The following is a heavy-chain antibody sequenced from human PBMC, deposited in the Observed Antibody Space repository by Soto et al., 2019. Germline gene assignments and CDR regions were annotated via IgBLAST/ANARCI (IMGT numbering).Heavy chain of an antibody. CDR3: ARGEQLWLPDY. J-gene: IGHJ4*01. Sequence: SETLSLTCAVYGGSFSGYYWSWIRQPPGKGLEWIGEINHSGSTNYNPSLKSRVTISVDTSKNQFSLKLSSVTAADTAVYYCARGEQLWLPDYWGHGTLVTVSS. D-gene: IGHD5-18*01. CDR2: INHSGST. V-gene: IGHV4-34*01. CDR1: GGSFSGYY.